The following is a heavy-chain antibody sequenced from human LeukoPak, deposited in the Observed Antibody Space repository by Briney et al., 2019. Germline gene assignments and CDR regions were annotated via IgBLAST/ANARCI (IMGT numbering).Heavy chain of an antibody. V-gene: IGHV4-39*01. D-gene: IGHD2-15*01. CDR3: ARRSSGGKFDY. CDR1: GGSISSSSDY. J-gene: IGHJ4*02. CDR2: IYYSGST. Sequence: SETLSLTYTVSGGSISSSSDYWGWIRQPPGKGLEWIGSIYYSGSTYYNPSLKSRVTISVDTSKNQFSLKLSSVTAADTAVYYCARRSSGGKFDYWGQGTLVTVSS.